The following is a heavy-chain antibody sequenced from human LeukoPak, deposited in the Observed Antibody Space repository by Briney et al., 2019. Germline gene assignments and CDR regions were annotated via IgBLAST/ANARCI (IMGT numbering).Heavy chain of an antibody. J-gene: IGHJ3*02. D-gene: IGHD1-26*01. CDR2: IYYSGST. Sequence: PSETLSLACSVSGGSISSSSHYWGWIRQPPGKGLEWIGSIYYSGSTYYNPPLMSRVAISVDTSKNQFSLELSSVTAADTAVYYCARLPLSIVGAHGFDTWGQGTMVTVSS. CDR1: GGSISSSSHY. CDR3: ARLPLSIVGAHGFDT. V-gene: IGHV4-39*01.